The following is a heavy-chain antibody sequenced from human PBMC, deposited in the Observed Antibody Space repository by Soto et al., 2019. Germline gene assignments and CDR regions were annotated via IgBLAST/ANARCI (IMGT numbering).Heavy chain of an antibody. D-gene: IGHD1-26*01. CDR2: RNPNSGNT. CDR1: GYTFTSYD. V-gene: IGHV1-8*01. CDR3: ARAISGRYRFDY. J-gene: IGHJ4*02. Sequence: QVQLVQSGAEVKKPGASVKVSRKASGYTFTSYDIIWVRQSTGHGLEWMGWRNPNSGNTGYEQKFQGRVTMTRNTSKSTAFMELSCLRSEDTAVYYCARAISGRYRFDYWGQGTLVTVSS.